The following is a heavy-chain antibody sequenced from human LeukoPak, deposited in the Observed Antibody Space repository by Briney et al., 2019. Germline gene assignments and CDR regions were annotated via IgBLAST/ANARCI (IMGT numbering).Heavy chain of an antibody. CDR1: GFTVSSNY. D-gene: IGHD3-16*01. V-gene: IGHV3-66*02. Sequence: GGSLRLSCAASGFTVSSNYMSWVCQAPGKGLEWVSVIHSGGTTYYADSVKGRFTISRDTSRNTVYLQMNSLRAEDTAVYYCARGGALDYWGQGTLVTVSS. J-gene: IGHJ4*02. CDR3: ARGGALDY. CDR2: IHSGGTT.